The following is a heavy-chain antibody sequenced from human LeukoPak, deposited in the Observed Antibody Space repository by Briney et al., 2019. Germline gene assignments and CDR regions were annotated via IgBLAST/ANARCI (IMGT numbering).Heavy chain of an antibody. D-gene: IGHD6-13*01. J-gene: IGHJ4*02. Sequence: SVKVSCKASGGTFSSYAISWVRQAPGQGLEWMGRIIPILGIANYAQRFQGRVTITADKSTSTAYMELSSLRSEDTAVYYCAQQQLAKYYFDYWGQGTLVTVSS. V-gene: IGHV1-69*04. CDR2: IIPILGIA. CDR1: GGTFSSYA. CDR3: AQQQLAKYYFDY.